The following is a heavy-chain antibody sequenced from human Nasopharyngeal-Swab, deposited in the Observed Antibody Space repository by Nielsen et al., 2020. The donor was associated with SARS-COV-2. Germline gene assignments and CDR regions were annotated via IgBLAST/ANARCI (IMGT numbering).Heavy chain of an antibody. CDR1: GFTFSSYW. Sequence: GESLKISCAASGFTFSSYWMTWVRQAPGKGPEWVANVKEDGSKRYYGDSVKGRFTISRDNAKNSLYLQMNSLKTEDTAVYYCARVGICSNDWCGSYDSWGQGTLVTVSS. CDR3: ARVGICSNDWCGSYDS. D-gene: IGHD6-19*01. CDR2: VKEDGSKR. V-gene: IGHV3-7*05. J-gene: IGHJ4*02.